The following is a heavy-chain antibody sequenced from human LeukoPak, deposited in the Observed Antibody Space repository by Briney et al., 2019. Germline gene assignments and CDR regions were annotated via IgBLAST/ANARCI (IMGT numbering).Heavy chain of an antibody. V-gene: IGHV5-51*01. J-gene: IGHJ3*01. CDR3: GMSGDRVPLQDDVFDV. CDR2: IYPGDSGP. Sequence: HGESLKISCKVSGYSFTSYCIGWARQMPGKGLEWMGIIYPGDSGPTYSPSFQGQVTISVDKSINTAYLQWSSLQASDTAMYYCGMSGDRVPLQDDVFDVWGQGTMVTVST. CDR1: GYSFTSYC. D-gene: IGHD1-26*01.